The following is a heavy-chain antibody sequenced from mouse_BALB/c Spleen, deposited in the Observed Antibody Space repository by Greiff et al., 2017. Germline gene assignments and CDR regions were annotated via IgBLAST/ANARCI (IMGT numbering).Heavy chain of an antibody. V-gene: IGHV3-2*02. J-gene: IGHJ2*01. CDR3: ARITTVVATGVDY. Sequence: EVKLVESGPGLVKPSQSLSLTCTVTGYSITSDYAWNWIRQFPGNKLEWMGYISYSGSTSYNPSLKSRISITRDTSKNQFFLQLNSVTTEDTATYYCARITTVVATGVDYWGQGTTLTVSS. CDR2: ISYSGST. D-gene: IGHD1-1*01. CDR1: GYSITSDYA.